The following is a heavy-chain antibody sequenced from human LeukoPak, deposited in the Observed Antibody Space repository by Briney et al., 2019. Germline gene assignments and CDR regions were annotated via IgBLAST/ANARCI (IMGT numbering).Heavy chain of an antibody. D-gene: IGHD6-6*01. CDR2: ISAYNGNT. J-gene: IGHJ6*03. CDR3: AREATSVADWNYYYYYMDV. Sequence: GASVKVSCKASGYTFTSYGISWVRQAPGQGLEWMGWISAYNGNTNYAQKLQGRVTLTTDTSTSTAYMELRSLRSDDTAVYYCAREATSVADWNYYYYYMDVWGKGTTVTVSS. V-gene: IGHV1-18*01. CDR1: GYTFTSYG.